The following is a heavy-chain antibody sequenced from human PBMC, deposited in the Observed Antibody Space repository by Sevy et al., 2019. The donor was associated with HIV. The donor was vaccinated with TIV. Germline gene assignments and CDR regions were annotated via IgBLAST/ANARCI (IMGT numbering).Heavy chain of an antibody. CDR1: EFTFSSYA. CDR2: ISGSGRYT. J-gene: IGHJ6*02. D-gene: IGHD2-15*01. V-gene: IGHV3-23*01. Sequence: GGSLRLSCAASEFTFSSYAMSWVRQAPGKGLEWVSSISGSGRYTYYADSVKGRFTISRDNSKNTLYGQMNSLRPEDTAVYYCAKGFCSGGSCPRDYYYYGMDVWGQGTTVTVSS. CDR3: AKGFCSGGSCPRDYYYYGMDV.